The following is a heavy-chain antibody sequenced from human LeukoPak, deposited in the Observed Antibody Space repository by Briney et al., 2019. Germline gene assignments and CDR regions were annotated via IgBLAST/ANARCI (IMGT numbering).Heavy chain of an antibody. D-gene: IGHD3-22*01. J-gene: IGHJ3*02. CDR2: INPYNGGT. Sequence: SVKLSCKASGYTFNGYYMHYERHAPGQGVEGIGWINPYNGGTNYAQKFQGRVTMTRDTSIRTAVMEPSKQRPDDTDVYDCARMEYYYDSSGYLYVFAMGSQGTMVTVSS. V-gene: IGHV1-2*02. CDR1: GYTFNGYY. CDR3: ARMEYYYDSSGYLYVFAM.